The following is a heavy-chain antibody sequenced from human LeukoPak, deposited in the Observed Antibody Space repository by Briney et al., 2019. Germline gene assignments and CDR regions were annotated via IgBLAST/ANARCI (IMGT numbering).Heavy chain of an antibody. CDR2: INSDGSST. V-gene: IGHV3-74*01. D-gene: IGHD1-26*01. J-gene: IGHJ4*02. CDR1: GFTFSSYW. CDR3: ARGYKRGSGSYYVIVGGYFDY. Sequence: PGGSLRLSCAASGFTFSSYWMHWVRQAPGKGLVWVSRINSDGSSTSYADSVKGRFTISRDNAKNTLYLQMNSLRAEDTAVYYCARGYKRGSGSYYVIVGGYFDYWGRGTLVTVSS.